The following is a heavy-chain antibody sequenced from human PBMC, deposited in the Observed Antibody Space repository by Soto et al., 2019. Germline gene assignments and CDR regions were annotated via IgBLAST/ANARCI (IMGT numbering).Heavy chain of an antibody. V-gene: IGHV3-23*01. Sequence: GGSLRLSCAASGFTFSSYAMSWVRQAPGKGLEWVSAISGSGGSTYYADSVKGRFTISRDNSKNTLYLQMNSLRAEDTAVYYCAKDLITGYCSGGSCPTAGYYFDYWGQGTLVTVSS. D-gene: IGHD2-15*01. J-gene: IGHJ4*02. CDR2: ISGSGGST. CDR1: GFTFSSYA. CDR3: AKDLITGYCSGGSCPTAGYYFDY.